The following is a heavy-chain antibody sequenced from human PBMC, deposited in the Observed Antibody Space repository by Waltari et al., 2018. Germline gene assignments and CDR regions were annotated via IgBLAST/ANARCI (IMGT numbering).Heavy chain of an antibody. CDR1: GSTFSNHS. D-gene: IGHD1-20*01. V-gene: IGHV3-23*01. CDR2: ITVGDET. CDR3: ATPFYNWDDPLHS. Sequence: EVQLLESGGDLVPPGGSLRLPCAAPGSTFSNHSINWVRLAPGTGLGGVSAITVGDETHYAESVKGRFTISRDTSKDTVYLQMNGLRAEDTAIYYCATPFYNWDDPLHSWGQGTLVTVSS. J-gene: IGHJ4*02.